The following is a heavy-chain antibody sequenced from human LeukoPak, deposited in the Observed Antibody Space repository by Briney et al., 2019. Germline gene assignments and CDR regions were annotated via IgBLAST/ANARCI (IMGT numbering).Heavy chain of an antibody. V-gene: IGHV3-53*01. Sequence: GGSLRLSCAASGFTVSSNYMSWVRQAPGKGLEWISIIHSGGSTFYADSVKGRFTISRDNSKNTLYLQMNSLRVEDAAVYYCAIAPVTSCRGAYCYPFDYWGQGTLVTVSS. D-gene: IGHD2-21*01. CDR2: IHSGGST. CDR3: AIAPVTSCRGAYCYPFDY. J-gene: IGHJ4*02. CDR1: GFTVSSNY.